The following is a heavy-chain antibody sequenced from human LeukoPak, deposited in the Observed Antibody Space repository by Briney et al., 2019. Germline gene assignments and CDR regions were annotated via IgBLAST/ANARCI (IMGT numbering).Heavy chain of an antibody. V-gene: IGHV3-66*01. CDR2: IYNGGST. CDR3: AKDAPSITMIGSWSFGLYNWFDP. CDR1: GFSVSSNY. J-gene: IGHJ5*02. D-gene: IGHD3-22*01. Sequence: GGSLRLSCAASGFSVSSNYMSWVRQAPGKGLEWVSVIYNGGSTYYPDSVKGRFTISRDNSKNTLYLQMNSLRAEDTAVYYCAKDAPSITMIGSWSFGLYNWFDPWGQGTLVTVSS.